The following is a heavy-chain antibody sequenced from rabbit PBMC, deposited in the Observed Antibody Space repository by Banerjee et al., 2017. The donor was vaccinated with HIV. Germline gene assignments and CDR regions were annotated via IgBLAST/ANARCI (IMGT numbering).Heavy chain of an antibody. Sequence: QEQLVESGGGLVQPGGSLKLSCKASGFDLSSYGVSWVRQAPGKGLEWIGYIDPVFGATYYATWVNGRFTISSHNAQNTLYLQLNSLTAADTATYFCVRARDTYDDIGDYARLDLWGQGTLVTVS. CDR2: IDPVFGAT. CDR3: VRARDTYDDIGDYARLDL. CDR1: GFDLSSYG. V-gene: IGHV1S47*01. J-gene: IGHJ3*01. D-gene: IGHD2-1*01.